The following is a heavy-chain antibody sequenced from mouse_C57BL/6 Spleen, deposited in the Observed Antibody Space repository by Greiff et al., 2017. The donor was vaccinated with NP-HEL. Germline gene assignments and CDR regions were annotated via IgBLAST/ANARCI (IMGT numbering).Heavy chain of an antibody. CDR3: ARPGSFDY. J-gene: IGHJ2*01. Sequence: QVHVKQSGAELVKPGASVKMSCKASGYTFTSYWITWVKQRPGQGLEWIGDIYPGSGSTNYNEKFKSKATLTVDTSSSTAYMQLSSLTSEDSAVYYCARPGSFDYWGQGTTLTVSS. CDR1: GYTFTSYW. CDR2: IYPGSGST. V-gene: IGHV1-55*01.